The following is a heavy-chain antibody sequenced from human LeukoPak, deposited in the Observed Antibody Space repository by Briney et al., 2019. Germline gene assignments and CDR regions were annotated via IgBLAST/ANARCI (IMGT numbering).Heavy chain of an antibody. CDR2: ISAYNGNT. V-gene: IGHV1-18*01. CDR3: ARDWRSFRDFWSGYYNPRPHYYYYYMDV. J-gene: IGHJ6*03. CDR1: GYTITSYG. D-gene: IGHD3-3*01. Sequence: GASVKVSCKASGYTITSYGIIWVRQAPGQGLEWMGWISAYNGNTNYAQKLQGRVTMTTDTSTSTAYMELRSLRSDDTAVYYCARDWRSFRDFWSGYYNPRPHYYYYYMDVWGKGTTVTVSS.